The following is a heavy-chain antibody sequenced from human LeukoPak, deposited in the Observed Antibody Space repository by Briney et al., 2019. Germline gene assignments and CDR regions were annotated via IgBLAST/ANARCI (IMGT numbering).Heavy chain of an antibody. CDR2: INPNSGGT. J-gene: IGHJ4*02. CDR1: GYTFTGYY. D-gene: IGHD6-13*01. CDR3: ARAGGLLPGIAAAGTLRYFDY. Sequence: GASVKVSCKASGYTFTGYYMHWVRQAPGQGLEWMGWINPNSGGTNYAQKFQGRVTMTRDTSISTAYMELSRLRSDDTAVYYCARAGGLLPGIAAAGTLRYFDYWGQGTLVTVSS. V-gene: IGHV1-2*02.